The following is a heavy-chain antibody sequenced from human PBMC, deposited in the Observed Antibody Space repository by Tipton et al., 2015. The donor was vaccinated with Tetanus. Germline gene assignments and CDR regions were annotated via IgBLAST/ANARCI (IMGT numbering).Heavy chain of an antibody. CDR1: GASIRNFTYY. J-gene: IGHJ4*02. Sequence: TLSLTCSVSGASIRNFTYYWGWIRQSPGKGLEWIGTISYSASTYYNPSLKSRVTMSVGTSKNQFSLRLRSVTAADTAVFYCAGLYYYDSASYPLYWGQGTLVTVSS. CDR2: ISYSAST. D-gene: IGHD3-10*01. V-gene: IGHV4-39*01. CDR3: AGLYYYDSASYPLY.